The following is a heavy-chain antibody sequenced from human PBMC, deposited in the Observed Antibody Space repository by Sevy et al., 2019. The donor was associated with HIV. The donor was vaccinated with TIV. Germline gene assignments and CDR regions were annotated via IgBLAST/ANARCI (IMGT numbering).Heavy chain of an antibody. V-gene: IGHV3-30*02. CDR3: AKEDDAFDV. CDR1: GFTFDMYA. J-gene: IGHJ3*01. CDR2: LWSHGRRE. Sequence: GGSLRLSCAASGFTFDMYAMHLVRQSPGKGLECVAGLWSHGRREYYADFAKGRFTVSRDNSKNTVYLHMDSLRTDDTAVYYCAKEDDAFDVWGQGTMVTVSS.